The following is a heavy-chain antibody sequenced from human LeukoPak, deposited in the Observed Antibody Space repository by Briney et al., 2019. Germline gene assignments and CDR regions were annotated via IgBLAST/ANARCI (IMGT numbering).Heavy chain of an antibody. CDR1: GGTFSSYA. CDR2: IILIFGTA. Sequence: GASVKVSCKASGGTFSSYAISWVRQAPGQGLEWMGGIILIFGTANYAQKFQGRVTITADESTSTAYMELSSLRSEDTAVYYCAAGYYYGSGSPAAFDYWGQGTLVTVSS. V-gene: IGHV1-69*13. J-gene: IGHJ4*02. CDR3: AAGYYYGSGSPAAFDY. D-gene: IGHD3-10*01.